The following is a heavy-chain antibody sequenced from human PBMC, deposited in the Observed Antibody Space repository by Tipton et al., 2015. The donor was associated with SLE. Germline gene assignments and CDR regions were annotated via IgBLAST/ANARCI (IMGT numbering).Heavy chain of an antibody. D-gene: IGHD2-2*01. J-gene: IGHJ3*02. CDR3: ARALWVDKDIAEVPPAIRVRAFDI. Sequence: YLCGTTYYNPSLKTRVTISVDASKTQFSLRLTSVTAADTAVYYCARALWVDKDIAEVPPAIRVRAFDIWGQGTMVTVSS. CDR2: YLCGTT. V-gene: IGHV4-30-2*04.